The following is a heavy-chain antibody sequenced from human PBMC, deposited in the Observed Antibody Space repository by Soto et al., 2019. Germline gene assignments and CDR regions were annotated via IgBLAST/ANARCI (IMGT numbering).Heavy chain of an antibody. Sequence: SETLSLTCAVYGGSFSGYYWSWIRQPPGKGLEWIGEINHSGSTNYNPSLKSRVTISVDTSKNQFSLKLSSVTAADTAVYYCARGHYYYDSSPTFPFDYWGQGTLVTVSS. CDR1: GGSFSGYY. J-gene: IGHJ4*02. CDR3: ARGHYYYDSSPTFPFDY. V-gene: IGHV4-34*01. CDR2: INHSGST. D-gene: IGHD3-22*01.